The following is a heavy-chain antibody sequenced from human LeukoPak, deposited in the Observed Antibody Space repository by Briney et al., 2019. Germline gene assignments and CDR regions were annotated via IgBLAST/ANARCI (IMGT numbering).Heavy chain of an antibody. J-gene: IGHJ3*02. CDR1: GDTFTRYT. Sequence: SVKVSCKASGDTFTRYTISWVRQAPGQGLEWMGRIIAMFGITNYAQKLQGRLTITPDRSSTTAYMELSTLRSEDTPVYYCARCNRLYTSSWSSPPFDIWGQGTMLRLPS. CDR2: IIAMFGIT. D-gene: IGHD6-13*01. CDR3: ARCNRLYTSSWSSPPFDI. V-gene: IGHV1-69*02.